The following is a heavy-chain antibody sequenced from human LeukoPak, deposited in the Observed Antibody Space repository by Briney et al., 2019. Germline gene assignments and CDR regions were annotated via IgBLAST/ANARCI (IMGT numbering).Heavy chain of an antibody. J-gene: IGHJ6*02. CDR1: GGSISSYY. CDR2: IYYSGST. V-gene: IGHV4-59*01. CDR3: AREVCYGFRGYYGMDV. D-gene: IGHD3-3*01. Sequence: SGTLSLTCTVSGGSISSYYWSWIRQPPGKGLEWIGYIYYSGSTNYNPSLKSRVTISVDTSKNQFSLKLSSVTAADTAVYYCAREVCYGFRGYYGMDVWGQGTTVTVSS.